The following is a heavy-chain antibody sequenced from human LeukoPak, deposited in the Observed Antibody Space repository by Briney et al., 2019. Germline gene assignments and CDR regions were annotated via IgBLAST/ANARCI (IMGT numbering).Heavy chain of an antibody. CDR3: ARRVAGHWCFDV. Sequence: SETLSLTCTVSADSITSYFWSWIRQPPGKGLEWIGYIYYSGSTIYNPSLKSRGTISVDTSKNQFSLNLSSVTAADTAVYYCARRVAGHWCFDVWGRGTLVTVSS. CDR1: ADSITSYF. V-gene: IGHV4-59*01. J-gene: IGHJ2*01. D-gene: IGHD6-19*01. CDR2: IYYSGST.